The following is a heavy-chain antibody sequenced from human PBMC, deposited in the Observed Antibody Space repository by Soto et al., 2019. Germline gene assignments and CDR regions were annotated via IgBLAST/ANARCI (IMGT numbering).Heavy chain of an antibody. CDR2: IYTSGST. J-gene: IGHJ3*02. D-gene: IGHD3-10*01. Sequence: SETLSLTCTVSGGSISSYYWSWIRQPAGKGLEWIGRIYTSGSTNYNPSLKSRVTMSVDTSKNQFSLKLSSVTAADTAVYYCARDLRGADRRKDAFDIWGQGTMVTVSS. CDR3: ARDLRGADRRKDAFDI. V-gene: IGHV4-4*07. CDR1: GGSISSYY.